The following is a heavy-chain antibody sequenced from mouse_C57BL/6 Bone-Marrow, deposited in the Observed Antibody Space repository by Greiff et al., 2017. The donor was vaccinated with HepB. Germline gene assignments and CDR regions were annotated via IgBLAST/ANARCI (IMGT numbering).Heavy chain of an antibody. V-gene: IGHV14-4*01. J-gene: IGHJ2*01. D-gene: IGHD1-1*01. CDR1: GFNIKEDY. Sequence: VQLQQSGAELVRPGASVKLSCTASGFNIKEDYMHWVKQRPEQGLEWIGWIDPENGDTEYASKFQGKATITADTSSNTAYLQLSSLTSEDTAVYYCTTATTVARGFDYWGQGTTLTVSS. CDR2: IDPENGDT. CDR3: TTATTVARGFDY.